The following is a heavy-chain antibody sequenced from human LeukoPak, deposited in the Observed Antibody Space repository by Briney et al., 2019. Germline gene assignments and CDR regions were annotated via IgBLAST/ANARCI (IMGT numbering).Heavy chain of an antibody. D-gene: IGHD4-17*01. CDR2: IYHSGTT. CDR3: ARFDYGDFLFDY. Sequence: SETLSLTCAVSGGSISSSHWWSWVRQPPGKGLEWIGEIYHSGTTNYNPSLENRVTMSVDKSKNHFSLKLTPVTAADTAVYYCARFDYGDFLFDYWGQGALVTVSS. V-gene: IGHV4-4*02. CDR1: GGSISSSHW. J-gene: IGHJ4*02.